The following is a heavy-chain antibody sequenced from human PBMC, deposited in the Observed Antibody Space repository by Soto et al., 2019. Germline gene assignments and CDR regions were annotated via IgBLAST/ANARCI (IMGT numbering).Heavy chain of an antibody. D-gene: IGHD5-18*01. CDR1: GYTFTHYG. Sequence: QVHLVQSGAEVKKPGASVKVSCKASGYTFTHYGLSWVRQAPGQGLEWMGWINAYNGNTDYAHKVQGRVTVTTDTSTTTAYMELRSLTSDDTAVYYCARAIAGGYGHTTLDYWGKGTLVTVSS. J-gene: IGHJ4*02. V-gene: IGHV1-18*01. CDR2: INAYNGNT. CDR3: ARAIAGGYGHTTLDY.